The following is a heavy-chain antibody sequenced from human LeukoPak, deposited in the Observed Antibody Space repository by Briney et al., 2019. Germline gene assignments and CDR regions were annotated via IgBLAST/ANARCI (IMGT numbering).Heavy chain of an antibody. J-gene: IGHJ6*04. V-gene: IGHV4-30-2*01. CDR1: GGSISRGGSS. CDR3: VRAGAVPAANPLHYYYYGMDV. D-gene: IGHD2-2*01. Sequence: TSQTLSLTCPVSGGSISRGGSSWSWIRHPPVKGLEWIAHIYHSGTTHYNPSLKSRVTISVDRSKSQFSLTLSFVTAADTAVYYCVRAGAVPAANPLHYYYYGMDVWGKGTTVTVSS. CDR2: IYHSGTT.